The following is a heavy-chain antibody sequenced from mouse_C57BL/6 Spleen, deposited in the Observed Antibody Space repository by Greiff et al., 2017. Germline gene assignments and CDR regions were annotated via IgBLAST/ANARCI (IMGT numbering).Heavy chain of an antibody. D-gene: IGHD2-4*01. CDR1: GYTFTDYE. CDR3: TRPGDYENYFDY. CDR2: IDPETGGT. Sequence: QVQLKESGAELVRPGASVTLSCKASGYTFTDYEMHWVKQTPVHGLEWIGAIDPETGGTAYNQKFKGKAILTADKSSSTAYMALRSLTSDDSAVYYCTRPGDYENYFDYWGQGTTLTVSS. J-gene: IGHJ2*01. V-gene: IGHV1-15*01.